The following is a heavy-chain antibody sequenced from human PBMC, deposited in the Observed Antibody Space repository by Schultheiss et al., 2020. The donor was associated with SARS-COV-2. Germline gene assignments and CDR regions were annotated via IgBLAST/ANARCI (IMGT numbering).Heavy chain of an antibody. CDR1: GFTFSSYW. Sequence: GGSLRLSCAASGFTFSSYWMSWVRQAPGKGLEWVANIKQDGSEKYYVDSVKGRFTISRDNAKNSLYLQMNSLRAEDTAVYYCARDWGFGELSKHGMDVWGQGTTVTVSS. D-gene: IGHD3-10*01. CDR2: IKQDGSEK. CDR3: ARDWGFGELSKHGMDV. V-gene: IGHV3-7*03. J-gene: IGHJ6*02.